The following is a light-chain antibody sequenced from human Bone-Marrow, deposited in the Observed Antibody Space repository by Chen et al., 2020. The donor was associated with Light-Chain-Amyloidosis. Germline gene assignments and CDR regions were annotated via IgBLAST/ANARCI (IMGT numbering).Light chain of an antibody. J-gene: IGKJ3*01. CDR3: QQYYGPPFT. Sequence: DIQLTQSPSSLSASVGDKVTVTCRASRAIGNYLNWYQQKAGSAPKLLIFSSSTLQSGVPSRFSGSGSGTDFTLTINSLPPEDFASYFCQQYYGPPFTFGPGTKVDIK. CDR1: RAIGNY. V-gene: IGKV1-39*01. CDR2: SSS.